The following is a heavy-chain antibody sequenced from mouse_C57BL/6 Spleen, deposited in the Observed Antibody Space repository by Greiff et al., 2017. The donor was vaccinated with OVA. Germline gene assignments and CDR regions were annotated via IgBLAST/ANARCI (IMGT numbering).Heavy chain of an antibody. Sequence: EVMLVESGGGLVKPGGSLKLSCAASGFTFSSYAMSWVRQTPEKRLEWVATISDGGSYTYYPDNVKGRFTISRDNAKNNLYLQMSHLKSEDTAMYYCARGDPYGSSFDYWGQGTTLTVSS. V-gene: IGHV5-4*03. CDR2: ISDGGSYT. CDR1: GFTFSSYA. D-gene: IGHD1-1*01. J-gene: IGHJ2*01. CDR3: ARGDPYGSSFDY.